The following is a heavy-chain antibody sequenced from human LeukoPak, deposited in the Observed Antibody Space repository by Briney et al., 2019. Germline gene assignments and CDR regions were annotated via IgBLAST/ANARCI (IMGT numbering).Heavy chain of an antibody. V-gene: IGHV5-51*01. CDR3: ARKGPGAYYDILTGLTHAFDI. Sequence: GESLKISCKGSGYSFTSYWIGWVRQMPGKGLEWMGIIYPGDSDTRYSPSFQGQVTISADESISTAYLQWSSLKASDTAMYYCARKGPGAYYDILTGLTHAFDIWGQGTMVTVSS. CDR2: IYPGDSDT. J-gene: IGHJ3*02. D-gene: IGHD3-9*01. CDR1: GYSFTSYW.